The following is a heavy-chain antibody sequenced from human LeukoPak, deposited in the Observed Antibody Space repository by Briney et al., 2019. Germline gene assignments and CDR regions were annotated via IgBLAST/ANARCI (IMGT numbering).Heavy chain of an antibody. J-gene: IGHJ4*02. D-gene: IGHD2-2*01. V-gene: IGHV1-69*06. Sequence: ASVKVSCKASGGTFSSYSINWVRQAPGLGLEWMGGIIPIFGTTNYAQRFQDRVTITADKSTSTAFLELSSLRSEDTAVYYCARDGVPAAMDYWGQGTLVTVSS. CDR2: IIPIFGTT. CDR3: ARDGVPAAMDY. CDR1: GGTFSSYS.